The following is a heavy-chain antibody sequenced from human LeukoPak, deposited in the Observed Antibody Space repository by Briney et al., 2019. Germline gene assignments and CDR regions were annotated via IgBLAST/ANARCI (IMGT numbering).Heavy chain of an antibody. CDR1: GYTLTELF. CDR2: FDPEDGET. Sequence: ASVKVSCKVSGYTLTELFMHWVRQAPGKGLEWMGGFDPEDGETIYAQKFQGRVTMTEDTSTDTAYMELSSLRSEDTAVYYCATDIDSGWSNFDYWGQGTLVTVSS. CDR3: ATDIDSGWSNFDY. J-gene: IGHJ4*02. D-gene: IGHD6-19*01. V-gene: IGHV1-24*01.